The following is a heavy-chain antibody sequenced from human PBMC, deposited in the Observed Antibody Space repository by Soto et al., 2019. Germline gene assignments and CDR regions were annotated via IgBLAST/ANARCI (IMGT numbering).Heavy chain of an antibody. CDR1: GGSIRTGGYY. CDR3: ARTRYCSTTICYGDFDC. Sequence: QVQLQESGPGLVKPSQTLSLTCTVSGGSIRTGGYYWSWIRQLPGEGLEWIGYIYYSGTSYYNPSLTSRVSISVDTSKNQFSLNLSSVTAADTAVYYCARTRYCSTTICYGDFDCWGQGTPVTVSS. J-gene: IGHJ4*02. D-gene: IGHD2-2*01. CDR2: IYYSGTS. V-gene: IGHV4-31*03.